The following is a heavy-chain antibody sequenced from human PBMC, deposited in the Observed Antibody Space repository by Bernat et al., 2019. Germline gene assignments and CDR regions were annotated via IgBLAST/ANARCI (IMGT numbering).Heavy chain of an antibody. CDR2: INPNSGGT. V-gene: IGHV1-2*04. CDR3: ARGAPDVVVPAAIPGWFDP. Sequence: QVQLVQSGAEVNKPGASVKVSCKASGYTFTGYYMHWVRQAPGQGLEWMGWINPNSGGTNYAQKFQGWVTMTRDTSISTAYMELSRLRSDDTAVYYCARGAPDVVVPAAIPGWFDPWGQGTLVTVSS. J-gene: IGHJ5*02. D-gene: IGHD2-2*02. CDR1: GYTFTGYY.